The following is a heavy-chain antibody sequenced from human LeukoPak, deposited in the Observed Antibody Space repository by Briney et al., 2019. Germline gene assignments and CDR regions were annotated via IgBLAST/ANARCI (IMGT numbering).Heavy chain of an antibody. CDR1: GFTFSDYY. D-gene: IGHD1/OR15-1a*01. CDR3: ARTPNNRYNWFDP. V-gene: IGHV3-11*01. Sequence: GGSLRLSCAASGFTFSDYYMSWIGLAPGKGLEWVSYISSSGSTIYYADPVKGRFTISRDNAKNSLYLQMNSLRAEDTAVYYCARTPNNRYNWFDPWGQGTLVTVSS. CDR2: ISSSGSTI. J-gene: IGHJ5*02.